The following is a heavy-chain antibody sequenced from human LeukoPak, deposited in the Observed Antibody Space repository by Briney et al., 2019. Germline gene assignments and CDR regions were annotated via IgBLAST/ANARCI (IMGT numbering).Heavy chain of an antibody. Sequence: PSETLSLTCTVSGDSISSGDYYWSWIRQPAVKGLEWIGRINTSGSTNYNPSLKSQVTISVDTSKNQFSLKLSSVTAADTAVYYCARAGERIWYFDYWGQGTLVTVSS. J-gene: IGHJ4*02. D-gene: IGHD1-1*01. V-gene: IGHV4-61*02. CDR3: ARAGERIWYFDY. CDR2: INTSGST. CDR1: GDSISSGDYY.